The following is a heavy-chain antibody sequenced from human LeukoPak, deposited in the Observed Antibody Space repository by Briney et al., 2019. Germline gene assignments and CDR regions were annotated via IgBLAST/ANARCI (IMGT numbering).Heavy chain of an antibody. CDR2: IIPIFGTA. J-gene: IGHJ4*02. V-gene: IGHV1-69*13. CDR3: ARGRGYYDYVWGSYRSPYYFDY. CDR1: GGTFSSYA. Sequence: SVKVSCKASGGTFSSYAISWVRQAPGQGLEWMGGIIPIFGTANYAQKFQGRVTITADESTSTAYMELSSLRSEDTAVYYCARGRGYYDYVWGSYRSPYYFDYWGQGTLVTVSS. D-gene: IGHD3-16*02.